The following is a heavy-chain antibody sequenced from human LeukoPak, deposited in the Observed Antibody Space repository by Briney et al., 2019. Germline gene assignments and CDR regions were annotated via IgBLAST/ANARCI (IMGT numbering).Heavy chain of an antibody. V-gene: IGHV4-34*01. CDR1: GGSFSGYY. CDR2: INHSGST. D-gene: IGHD2-2*01. J-gene: IGHJ6*02. CDR3: ARIPATYYYYGMDV. Sequence: NPSETLSLTCAVYGGSFSGYYWSWIRQPPGKGLEWIGEINHSGSTNYNPSLKSRVTISVDTSKNQFSLKLSSVTAADTAVYYCARIPATYYYYGMDVWGQGTTVTVSS.